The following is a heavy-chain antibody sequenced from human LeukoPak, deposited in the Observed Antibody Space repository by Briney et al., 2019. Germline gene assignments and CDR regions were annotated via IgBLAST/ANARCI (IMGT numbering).Heavy chain of an antibody. CDR1: GFTFSSYD. V-gene: IGHV3-13*01. CDR3: ARYVSGDYYDY. D-gene: IGHD3-3*01. CDR2: IGTAGDT. J-gene: IGHJ4*02. Sequence: GGSLRLSCAASGFTFSSYDMHWVRHATGKGLEWVSAIGTAGDTYYPGSVKGRFTISRENAKNSLYLQMNSLRAGDTAVYYCARYVSGDYYDYWGQGALGTVSS.